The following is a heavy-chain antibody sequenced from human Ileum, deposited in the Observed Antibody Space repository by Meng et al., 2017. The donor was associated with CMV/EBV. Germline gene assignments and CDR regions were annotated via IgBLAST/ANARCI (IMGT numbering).Heavy chain of an antibody. V-gene: IGHV6-1*01. CDR2: TYYRSRWFN. CDR3: ARITSGWYYFDY. CDR1: GDCVSSNNAA. Sequence: SGDCVSSNNAAWNWIRQSPSRGLEWLGRTYYRSRWFNDSAVSVKGRISINADTSKNQFSLQLNSVTPEDTAVYYCARITSGWYYFDYWGQGTLVTVSS. D-gene: IGHD6-19*01. J-gene: IGHJ4*02.